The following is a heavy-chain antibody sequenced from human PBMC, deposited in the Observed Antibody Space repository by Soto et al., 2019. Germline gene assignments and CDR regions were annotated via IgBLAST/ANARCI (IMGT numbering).Heavy chain of an antibody. D-gene: IGHD3-22*01. CDR1: GYTFTAYG. V-gene: IGHV1-18*01. Sequence: ASVEVSCKTSGYTFTAYGLAWLRPAPGQRPEWMGWVSTNDERRNYARKFQGRVSMTTDRFTTTTSMYLKSLRTHDTAAHYCARELDTESTAYYAFARGGQRTLVTV. CDR3: ARELDTESTAYYAFAR. CDR2: VSTNDERR. J-gene: IGHJ4*02.